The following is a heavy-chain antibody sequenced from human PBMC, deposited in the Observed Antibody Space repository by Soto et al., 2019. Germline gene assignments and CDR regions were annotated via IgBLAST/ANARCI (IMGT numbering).Heavy chain of an antibody. Sequence: QLQLQESGPGLVKPSETLSLTCTVSGGSISRSAYYWGWVRQPPGKGLEWIGSMSYSGSTYYNSSLKSRVTISIDTPKNQLSLRLTSVTAADTAVYYCSGRAPEGFDPWGQGTLVTVSS. V-gene: IGHV4-39*01. CDR1: GGSISRSAYY. J-gene: IGHJ5*02. CDR3: SGRAPEGFDP. CDR2: MSYSGST.